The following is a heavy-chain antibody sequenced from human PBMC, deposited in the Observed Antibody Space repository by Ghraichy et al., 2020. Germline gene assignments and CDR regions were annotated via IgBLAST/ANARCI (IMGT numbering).Heavy chain of an antibody. D-gene: IGHD2-15*01. CDR1: GSTFSSYW. J-gene: IGHJ4*02. CDR3: SRDSQARRLYSVDH. CDR2: INQDGSAI. V-gene: IGHV3-7*01. Sequence: GGSLRLSCVGSGSTFSSYWMSWVRQAPGKGPEWVANINQDGSAIYYVDSVRGRFTISRDNARNSLYLQMNSLRAEDTAIYYCSRDSQARRLYSVDHGGQGTLPTVSS.